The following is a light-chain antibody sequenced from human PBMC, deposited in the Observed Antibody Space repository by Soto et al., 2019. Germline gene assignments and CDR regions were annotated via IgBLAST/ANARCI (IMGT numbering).Light chain of an antibody. CDR2: DND. CDR1: SSNIGNND. V-gene: IGLV1-51*01. Sequence: QSVLTQPPSVSAAPGQKVSISCSGSSSNIGNNDVSWYQQLPGTAPKLLIYDNDKRPSGIPDRFSGSKSGTSATLGITGLQSEDEADYYCHAYDSSLDAFVFGTGTKLTVL. CDR3: HAYDSSLDAFV. J-gene: IGLJ1*01.